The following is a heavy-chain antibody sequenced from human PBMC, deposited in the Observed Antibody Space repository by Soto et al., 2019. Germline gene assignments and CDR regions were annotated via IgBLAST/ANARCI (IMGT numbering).Heavy chain of an antibody. V-gene: IGHV4-59*01. Sequence: SETLSLTCTVSGVSIGSYYWSWIRQPPGKGLEWIGYIYYSGSTNYNPSLKSRVTISVDTSKNQFSLKLSSVTAADTAVYYCARDSSTIFGSGPFDYWGQGTLVTVSS. CDR2: IYYSGST. D-gene: IGHD3-3*01. J-gene: IGHJ4*02. CDR1: GVSIGSYY. CDR3: ARDSSTIFGSGPFDY.